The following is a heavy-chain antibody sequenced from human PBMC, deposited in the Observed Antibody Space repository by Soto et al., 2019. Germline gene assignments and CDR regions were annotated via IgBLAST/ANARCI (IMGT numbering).Heavy chain of an antibody. CDR2: IIPLFGTA. Sequence: QVQLVQSGADVKKPGSSVKVSCQASGVTFSSETLGWVRQAPGQGLEWVGGIIPLFGTARYAPKFQGRVPITADESTSTVYMELSSLRSDDTAVYFCATELGEIPASPFDAWGQGTLVTVSS. D-gene: IGHD3-10*01. CDR3: ATELGEIPASPFDA. CDR1: GVTFSSET. V-gene: IGHV1-69*01. J-gene: IGHJ4*02.